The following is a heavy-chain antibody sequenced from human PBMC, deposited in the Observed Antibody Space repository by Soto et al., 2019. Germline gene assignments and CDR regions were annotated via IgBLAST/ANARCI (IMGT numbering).Heavy chain of an antibody. V-gene: IGHV1-69*01. CDR2: IIPIFGSA. Sequence: QVQLVQSGAEVKKPGSSVRVSCKSSGGVFSSFALSWVRQAPGQGLEWMGGIIPIFGSANYAQKFQDRVTITADDSSNTVYMELSILRSEDTAVYYCARGRGNSAVITTFDYWGQGTLVTVSS. D-gene: IGHD3-16*01. J-gene: IGHJ4*02. CDR3: ARGRGNSAVITTFDY. CDR1: GGVFSSFA.